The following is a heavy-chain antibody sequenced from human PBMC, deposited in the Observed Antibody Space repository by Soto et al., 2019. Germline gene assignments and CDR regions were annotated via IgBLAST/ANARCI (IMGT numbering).Heavy chain of an antibody. J-gene: IGHJ6*02. CDR3: ASDRPAIVGDHSPLDMDV. D-gene: IGHD3-22*01. CDR2: ISSSGSTI. V-gene: IGHV3-11*01. Sequence: PGGSLRLSCAASGFTFSDYYMSWIRQAPGKGLEWVSYISSSGSTIYYADSVKGRFTISRDNAKNSLYLQMNSLRAEDTAVYYCASDRPAIVGDHSPLDMDVRGQGTTLNVSS. CDR1: GFTFSDYY.